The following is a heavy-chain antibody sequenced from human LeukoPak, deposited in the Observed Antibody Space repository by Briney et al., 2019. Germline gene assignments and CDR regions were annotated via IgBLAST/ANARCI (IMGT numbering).Heavy chain of an antibody. J-gene: IGHJ4*02. CDR1: GFIFRTYA. CDR3: ARDDIIVGTTTLDF. Sequence: GKSLRLSCEASGFIFRTYAMHWVRQAPGKGLEWLAVISSDGSNKYQVDSVKGRFTISRDNSKNTLYLEMDSVRLGDTAVYYCARDDIIVGTTTLDFWGQGTLVTVSS. CDR2: ISSDGSNK. V-gene: IGHV3-30*04. D-gene: IGHD1-26*01.